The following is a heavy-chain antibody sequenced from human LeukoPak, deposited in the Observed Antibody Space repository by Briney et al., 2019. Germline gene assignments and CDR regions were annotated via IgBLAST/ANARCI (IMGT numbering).Heavy chain of an antibody. J-gene: IGHJ2*01. D-gene: IGHD2-21*02. CDR1: GFTFSDYG. CDR2: ISYDGSNK. Sequence: GGSLRLSCAASGFTFSDYGMHWVRQAPGKGLEWVAVISYDGSNKYYADSVKGRFTISRDNSKNTLYLQMNSLRAEDTAVYYCARDRAYCGGDCYLYWYFDLWGRGTLVTVSS. V-gene: IGHV3-30*19. CDR3: ARDRAYCGGDCYLYWYFDL.